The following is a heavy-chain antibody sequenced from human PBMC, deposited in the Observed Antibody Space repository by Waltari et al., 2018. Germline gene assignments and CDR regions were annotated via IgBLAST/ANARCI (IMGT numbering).Heavy chain of an antibody. V-gene: IGHV3-23*03. Sequence: EVQLLESGGGLVQPGGSLRLSCAASGFTFSSSAMSWVRQAPGKGLGWVSVIYSGGSTYYADSVKGRFTISRDNSKNTLYLQMNSLRAEDTAVYYCAKDRYCTNGVCNDYWGQGTLVTVSS. CDR3: AKDRYCTNGVCNDY. CDR2: IYSGGST. J-gene: IGHJ4*02. D-gene: IGHD2-8*01. CDR1: GFTFSSSA.